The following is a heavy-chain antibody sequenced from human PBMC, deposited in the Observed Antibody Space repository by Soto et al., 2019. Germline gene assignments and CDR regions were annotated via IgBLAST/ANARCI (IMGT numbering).Heavy chain of an antibody. V-gene: IGHV3-30*18. Sequence: GGSLRLSCAASGLTFSSYGMHGVRQAPGKGLEWVAVISYDGSNKYYADSVKGRFTISRDNSKNTLYLQMNSLRAEDTAVYYCAKIVAGDYDFWSGYYSYGMDVWGQGTTVTVSS. CDR3: AKIVAGDYDFWSGYYSYGMDV. CDR1: GLTFSSYG. CDR2: ISYDGSNK. J-gene: IGHJ6*02. D-gene: IGHD3-3*01.